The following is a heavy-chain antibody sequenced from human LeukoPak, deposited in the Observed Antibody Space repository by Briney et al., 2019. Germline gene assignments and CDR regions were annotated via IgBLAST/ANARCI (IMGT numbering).Heavy chain of an antibody. D-gene: IGHD6-19*01. CDR1: GGSISSSSYY. J-gene: IGHJ6*03. CDR2: IYYSGST. Sequence: SETLSLTCTASGGSISSSSYYWDWIRQPPGKGLEWIGSIYYSGSTYYNPSLKSRVTISVDTSKNQFSLKLSSVTAADTAVYYCARDGGIAVAGLDMDVWGKGTTVTVSS. V-gene: IGHV4-39*07. CDR3: ARDGGIAVAGLDMDV.